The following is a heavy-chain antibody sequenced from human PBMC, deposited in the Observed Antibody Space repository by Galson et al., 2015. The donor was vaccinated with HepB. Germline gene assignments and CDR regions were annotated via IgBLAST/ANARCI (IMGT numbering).Heavy chain of an antibody. CDR1: GYTFTSYG. Sequence: SVKVSCKASGYTFTSYGISWVRQAPGQGLEWMGWINTYNGNTNYVQKLQGRVTMTTDTSTSTAYMELRSLRSDDTAVYYCARQSMLRLRKPDDAFDIWGQGTMVTVSS. D-gene: IGHD3-10*02. CDR2: INTYNGNT. CDR3: ARQSMLRLRKPDDAFDI. J-gene: IGHJ3*02. V-gene: IGHV1-18*01.